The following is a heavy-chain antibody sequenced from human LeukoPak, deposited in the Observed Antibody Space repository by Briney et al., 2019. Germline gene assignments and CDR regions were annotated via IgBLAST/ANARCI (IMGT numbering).Heavy chain of an antibody. D-gene: IGHD1-26*01. J-gene: IGHJ4*02. CDR1: RFTFSDYA. CDR2: ISYDGTNK. CDR3: AREMGAARLFDY. V-gene: IGHV3-30-3*01. Sequence: PGGSLRLSCAASRFTFSDYAMHWVRQAPGKGLEWVALISYDGTNKNYADSVKGRFTISRDNSKNTLYLQINSLRVEDTAVYYCAREMGAARLFDYWGQGTLVTVSS.